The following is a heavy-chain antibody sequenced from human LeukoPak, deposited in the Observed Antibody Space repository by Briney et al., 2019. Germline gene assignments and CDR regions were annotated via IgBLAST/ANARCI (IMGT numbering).Heavy chain of an antibody. CDR1: GGSISGSSYG. Sequence: SETLSLTCTVSGGSISGSSYGGWIRQPPGKGLEWIGSIYYSGSTNYNPSLKSRVTISVDKSKNQFSLKLSSVTAADTAVYYCARRADDDFWSGYAFDIWGQGTMVTVSS. CDR2: IYYSGST. J-gene: IGHJ3*02. CDR3: ARRADDDFWSGYAFDI. D-gene: IGHD3-3*01. V-gene: IGHV4-39*07.